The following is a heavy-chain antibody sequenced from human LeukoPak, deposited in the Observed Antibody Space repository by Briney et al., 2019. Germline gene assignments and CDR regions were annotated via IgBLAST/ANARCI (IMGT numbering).Heavy chain of an antibody. D-gene: IGHD1-26*01. V-gene: IGHV3-23*01. CDR3: VKERPGKAYADF. J-gene: IGHJ4*02. Sequence: PGGSLRLSCAASGFTFSSYAMSWVRQAPGKGLEWVSAISGSGGTTYSADSVKGRFTISRDNSRFTLHLQMNSLRGEDTAVYYCVKERPGKAYADFWGQGTLVTVSS. CDR2: ISGSGGTT. CDR1: GFTFSSYA.